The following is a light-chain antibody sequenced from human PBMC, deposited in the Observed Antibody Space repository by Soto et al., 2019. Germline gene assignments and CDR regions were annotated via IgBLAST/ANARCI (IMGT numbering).Light chain of an antibody. V-gene: IGKV3-20*01. J-gene: IGKJ1*01. CDR3: HHYET. CDR2: GAS. Sequence: EVVLTQSPGTLSLSPGERATLSCRASQSVSSSYLAWYQQKPGQAPRLLIYGASSRATGIPDRFSGSGSGTDFTLTISRLETEDFAVYYCHHYETFGQGTKVDVK. CDR1: QSVSSSY.